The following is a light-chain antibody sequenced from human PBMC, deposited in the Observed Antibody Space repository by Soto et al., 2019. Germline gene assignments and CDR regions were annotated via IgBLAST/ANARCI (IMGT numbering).Light chain of an antibody. CDR1: SSDVGGHNY. CDR3: ISYTSSSLV. V-gene: IGLV2-14*01. CDR2: EVS. Sequence: QSALTQPASVSGSPGQSITISCTGTSSDVGGHNYVSWYQQHPAKAPKLMIYEVSNRPSGVSNRFSGSKSVNTASLTIAGLQAEDAADYYCISYTSSSLVFGGGTKLTVL. J-gene: IGLJ2*01.